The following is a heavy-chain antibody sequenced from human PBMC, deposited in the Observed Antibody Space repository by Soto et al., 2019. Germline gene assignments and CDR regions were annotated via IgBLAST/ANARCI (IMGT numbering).Heavy chain of an antibody. CDR1: GGSISSGGYS. CDR3: ERRYGASFDY. J-gene: IGHJ4*02. D-gene: IGHD4-17*01. Sequence: PSETLSLTCAVSGGSISSGGYSWSWIRQPPGKGLEWIGHIYYSGSTYYNSSLKSRVTISLETSKNQFSLKLSSVTAADPAVYYCERRYGASFDYWGQGTLVTVSS. CDR2: IYYSGST. V-gene: IGHV4-30-2*05.